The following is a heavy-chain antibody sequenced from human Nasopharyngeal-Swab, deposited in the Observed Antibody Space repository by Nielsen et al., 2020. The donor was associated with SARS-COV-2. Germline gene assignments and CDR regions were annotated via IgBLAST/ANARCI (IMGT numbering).Heavy chain of an antibody. D-gene: IGHD3-10*01. V-gene: IGHV1-2*02. CDR2: INPNSGAT. CDR3: ARGGDQVPGSDDYYYGMDV. Sequence: ASVKVSCKASGYIFTDYYMHWVRQAPGQGLEWMGWINPNSGATNYAQKFQGRVTMTRDTSISTAYMELSGLKSDDTAVYYYARGGDQVPGSDDYYYGMDVWGQGTTVSVSS. J-gene: IGHJ6*02. CDR1: GYIFTDYY.